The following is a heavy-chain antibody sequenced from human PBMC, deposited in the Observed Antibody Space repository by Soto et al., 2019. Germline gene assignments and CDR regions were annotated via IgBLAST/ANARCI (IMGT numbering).Heavy chain of an antibody. J-gene: IGHJ6*03. V-gene: IGHV3-53*04. CDR3: ARGWTPPGGYYYYMDV. Sequence: GGSLRLSCAASGFTVSSNYMSWVRQAPGKGLEWVSVIYSGGSTYYADSVKGRFTISRHNSKNTLYLQMNSLRAEDTAVYYCARGWTPPGGYYYYMDVWGKGTTVTVSS. CDR2: IYSGGST. D-gene: IGHD1-1*01. CDR1: GFTVSSNY.